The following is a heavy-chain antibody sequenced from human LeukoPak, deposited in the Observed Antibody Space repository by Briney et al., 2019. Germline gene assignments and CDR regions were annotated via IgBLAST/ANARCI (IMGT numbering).Heavy chain of an antibody. V-gene: IGHV1-69*05. D-gene: IGHD5-18*01. CDR3: ARALPHRRLMDTTMNQHWFDP. J-gene: IGHJ5*02. CDR2: IIPIFGTA. Sequence: SVKDSCKASGGTFSSYAISWVRQAPGQGLEWMGGIIPIFGTANYAQKFQGRVTMTRDMSTSTVYMELSSLTSEDTAVYSCARALPHRRLMDTTMNQHWFDPWGQGTLVTVSS. CDR1: GGTFSSYA.